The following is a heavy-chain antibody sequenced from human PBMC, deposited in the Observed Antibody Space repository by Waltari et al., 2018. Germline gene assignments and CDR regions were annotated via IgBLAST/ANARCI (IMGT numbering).Heavy chain of an antibody. J-gene: IGHJ6*02. Sequence: EVQLVQSGAEVKKPGATVKICCKVAGYTFTDNYMHWAQQAPGKGLEWMGRVDPEDGETISAEKFQGRVTITADTSTDTAYMELSSLRSEDPAVYYCARRAVKGPSYYYYYGMDVWGQGTTVTVSS. V-gene: IGHV1-69-2*01. D-gene: IGHD3-22*01. CDR2: VDPEDGET. CDR3: ARRAVKGPSYYYYYGMDV. CDR1: GYTFTDNY.